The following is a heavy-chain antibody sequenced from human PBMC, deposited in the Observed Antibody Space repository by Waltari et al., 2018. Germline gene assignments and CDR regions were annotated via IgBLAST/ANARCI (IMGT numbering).Heavy chain of an antibody. CDR3: ARSGEDIVVVVAATQDYYYGMDV. V-gene: IGHV1-2*02. D-gene: IGHD2-15*01. Sequence: QVQLVQSGAEVKKPGASVKVSCKASGYTFTGYYMHWVRQAPGQGPEWMGWINSNSGGTNDAQKCQGRVAMTRDTSISTAYVGRSRLRSDVTAVYYCARSGEDIVVVVAATQDYYYGMDVWGQGTTVTVSS. CDR2: INSNSGGT. J-gene: IGHJ6*02. CDR1: GYTFTGYY.